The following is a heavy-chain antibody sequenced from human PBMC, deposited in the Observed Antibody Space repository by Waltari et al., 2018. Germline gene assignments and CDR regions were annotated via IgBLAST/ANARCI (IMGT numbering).Heavy chain of an antibody. J-gene: IGHJ4*01. CDR1: GFRFTPAW. Sequence: EVQMVESGGGSMKPGDSLRLSCVASGFRFTPAWLTWVRQAPGKGLEWVGRNTSQNDGATTDFAASLRGRFSISRDDSQNMVFLQMSSLRIEDTAVYYCTTLDAPWGGWGHGTLVTVSS. CDR2: NTSQNDGATT. V-gene: IGHV3-15*01. CDR3: TTLDAPWGG. D-gene: IGHD7-27*01.